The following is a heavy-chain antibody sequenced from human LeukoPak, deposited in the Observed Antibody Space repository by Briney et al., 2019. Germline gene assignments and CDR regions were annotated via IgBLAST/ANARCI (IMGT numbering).Heavy chain of an antibody. D-gene: IGHD5-24*01. Sequence: PSETLSLTCTVSGGSISSYYWSWIRQPPGKGLEWIGYIYTSGSTNYNPSLKSRVTISVDTSKNQFSLKLSSVTAADTAVYYCARQYGRWLQFFAFDTWGQGTMVTVSS. CDR1: GGSISSYY. CDR2: IYTSGST. CDR3: ARQYGRWLQFFAFDT. J-gene: IGHJ3*02. V-gene: IGHV4-4*09.